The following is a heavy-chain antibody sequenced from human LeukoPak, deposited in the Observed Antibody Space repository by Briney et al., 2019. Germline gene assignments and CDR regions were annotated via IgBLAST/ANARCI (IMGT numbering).Heavy chain of an antibody. Sequence: GGSLRLSCAASGFTFSSYSMNWVRQAPGKGLEWVSSISSSSSYIYYADSVKGRFTISRDNAKNSLYLQMNSLRAEDTAVYYCARDAEVLRYCDWEYYFDYWGQGTLVTVSS. CDR1: GFTFSSYS. V-gene: IGHV3-21*01. CDR2: ISSSSSYI. D-gene: IGHD3-9*01. J-gene: IGHJ4*02. CDR3: ARDAEVLRYCDWEYYFDY.